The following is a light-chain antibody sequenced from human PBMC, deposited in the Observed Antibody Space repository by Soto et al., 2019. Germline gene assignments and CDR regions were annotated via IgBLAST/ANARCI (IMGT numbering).Light chain of an antibody. CDR3: QESYSYPQFT. CDR1: QNIGSY. V-gene: IGKV1-39*01. Sequence: DIQMTQSPSSLSASVGDRVTITCRASQNIGSYLNWYQHKPGIAPKLLIYAASSLQSGVPSRFSGSGSGTDFTLTISGMQPEDFATDYCQESYSYPQFTFCPGTKVDIK. CDR2: AAS. J-gene: IGKJ3*01.